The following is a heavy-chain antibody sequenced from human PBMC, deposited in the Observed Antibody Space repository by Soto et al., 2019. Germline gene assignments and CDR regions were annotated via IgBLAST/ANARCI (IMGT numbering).Heavy chain of an antibody. V-gene: IGHV3-21*01. CDR2: ISSSSSYI. J-gene: IGHJ2*01. CDR3: ARARSSRNWYFDL. D-gene: IGHD1-26*01. CDR1: GFTFSSYS. Sequence: EVQLVESGGGLVKPGGSLRLSCAASGFTFSSYSMNWVRQAPGKGLEWVSSISSSSSYIYYADSVKGRFTISRDNAKNSLYLQMNSLRAEDTAVYYCARARSSRNWYFDLWGRGTLVTVSS.